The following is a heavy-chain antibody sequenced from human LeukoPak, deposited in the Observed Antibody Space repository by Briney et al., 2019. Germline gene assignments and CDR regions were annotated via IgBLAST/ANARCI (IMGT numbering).Heavy chain of an antibody. D-gene: IGHD4-11*01. CDR2: ISSSSSYI. V-gene: IGHV3-21*01. J-gene: IGHJ6*02. CDR3: ARTTPHYYGMDV. Sequence: GGSLRLSWPASGFTSITYSMNGVRQPPGKGLEWASSISSSSSYIYYADSVKGRFTISRDNAKNSLYLQMNSLRAEDTAVYYCARTTPHYYGMDVWGQGTTVTVSS. CDR1: GFTSITYS.